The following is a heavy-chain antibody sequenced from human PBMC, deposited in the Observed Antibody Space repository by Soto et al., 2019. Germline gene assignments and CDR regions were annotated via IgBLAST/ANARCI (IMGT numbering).Heavy chain of an antibody. CDR2: ISYDGRNQ. D-gene: IGHD1-26*01. Sequence: QVQLVESGGGVVQPGRSLRLSCAASGFTFSSYDMHWVHQAPGKGLEGVALISYDGRNQYYADSVKDRFTISRDNSKNTVHLQMNSLRAEDTDVYYCARDGKSVSATGGMDVWGQGTTVTVSS. V-gene: IGHV3-30*03. CDR3: ARDGKSVSATGGMDV. J-gene: IGHJ6*02. CDR1: GFTFSSYD.